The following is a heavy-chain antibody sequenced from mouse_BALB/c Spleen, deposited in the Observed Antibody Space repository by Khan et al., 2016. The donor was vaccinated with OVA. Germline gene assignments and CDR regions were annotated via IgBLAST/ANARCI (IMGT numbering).Heavy chain of an antibody. J-gene: IGHJ3*01. CDR3: ARDGGNYGWFTY. CDR1: GYGFTNYW. V-gene: IGHV1-63*01. Sequence: QVQLKQSGAELVRPGTSVKISCKASGYGFTNYWLGWIKQRPGHGLEWIGDIYPGSGNNYYNENFKGKATLNADKSSSTAYLQLSGLTSEDSAVYFCARDGGNYGWFTYWGQGTLVTVSA. D-gene: IGHD2-1*01. CDR2: IYPGSGNN.